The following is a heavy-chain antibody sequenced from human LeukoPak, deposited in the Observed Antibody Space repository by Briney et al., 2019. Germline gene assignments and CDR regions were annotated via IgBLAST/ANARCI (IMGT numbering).Heavy chain of an antibody. Sequence: SETLSLTCTVSDYSISSGYYWGWTRQPPGKGLEWTGSIFQSGHTYYSPSLKSRVTMSIDTSKNQFSLNLTSVTAADTAVYYCARGGRGYYDFLDYWGQGTLVSVSS. CDR2: IFQSGHT. CDR3: ARGGRGYYDFLDY. J-gene: IGHJ4*02. D-gene: IGHD3-22*01. CDR1: DYSISSGYY. V-gene: IGHV4-38-2*02.